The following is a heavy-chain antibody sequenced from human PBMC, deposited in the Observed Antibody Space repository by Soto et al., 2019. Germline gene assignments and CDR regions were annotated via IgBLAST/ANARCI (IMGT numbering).Heavy chain of an antibody. CDR2: ISYDGNNK. D-gene: IGHD2-15*01. Sequence: QVQLVESGGGVVQPGRSLRLSCVASGFTFSSYAMHWVRQAPGKGLEWVAVISYDGNNKYYADSVKGRFTISRDNSKNTLYLQMKSLRLEDTAVYYCARAGCDGGSCYTLVGLRYGMDVWGQGTTVTVSS. CDR1: GFTFSSYA. V-gene: IGHV3-30-3*01. CDR3: ARAGCDGGSCYTLVGLRYGMDV. J-gene: IGHJ6*02.